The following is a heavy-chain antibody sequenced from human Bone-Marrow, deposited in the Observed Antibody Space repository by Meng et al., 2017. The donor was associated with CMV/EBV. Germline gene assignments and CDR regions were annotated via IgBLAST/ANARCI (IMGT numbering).Heavy chain of an antibody. Sequence: GESLKISCAASGFTFSSYAMSWVRQAPGKGLEWVANIKQDGSEKYYVDSVKGRFTISRDNAKNSLYLQMNSLRAEDTAVYYCARAALVFDIVVVPAAIQAYFDYWGQGTLVTVAS. CDR1: GFTFSSYA. J-gene: IGHJ4*02. CDR3: ARAALVFDIVVVPAAIQAYFDY. CDR2: IKQDGSEK. V-gene: IGHV3-7*01. D-gene: IGHD2-2*02.